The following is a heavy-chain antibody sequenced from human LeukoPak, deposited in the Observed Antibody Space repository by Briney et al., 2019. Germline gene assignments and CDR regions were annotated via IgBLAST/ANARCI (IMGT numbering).Heavy chain of an antibody. Sequence: GGSLRLFCAASGFTFSGYSMNWVRQAPGKGLEWVSCISTSSNYKYYADSVKGRFTISRDNAKKSLYLQMNSLRAEDTAVYYCARDEWASPPGYFDRGGQGTLVTVSS. CDR2: ISTSSNYK. D-gene: IGHD1-26*01. J-gene: IGHJ4*02. CDR1: GFTFSGYS. CDR3: ARDEWASPPGYFDR. V-gene: IGHV3-21*01.